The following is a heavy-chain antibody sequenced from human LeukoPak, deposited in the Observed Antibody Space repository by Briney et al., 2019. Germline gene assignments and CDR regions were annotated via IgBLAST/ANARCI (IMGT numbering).Heavy chain of an antibody. CDR1: GFTFSINA. CDR2: ISGSGGST. Sequence: GGSLRLSCVVSGFTFSINAMSWVRQAPGKGLEWVSAISGSGGSTYYADSVKGRFTISRDNSKNTLYLQMNSLRAEDTAIYYCAKDTVRTWTQNDLFDYWGQGTLVTVSS. CDR3: AKDTVRTWTQNDLFDY. J-gene: IGHJ4*02. V-gene: IGHV3-23*01. D-gene: IGHD5-18*01.